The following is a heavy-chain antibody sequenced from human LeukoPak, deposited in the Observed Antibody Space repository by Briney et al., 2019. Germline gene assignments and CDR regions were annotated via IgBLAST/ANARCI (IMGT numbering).Heavy chain of an antibody. Sequence: GALRLSCAASGFTFIDYDMHWVRQVVGKGLEWVSAIGIRGDTHYSGSVKGRFTISRENAESSLYLQMNSLRAEDTAVYYCARGGIQVSGIDEFDYWGQGTLVTVSS. J-gene: IGHJ4*02. V-gene: IGHV3-13*01. CDR2: IGIRGDT. D-gene: IGHD6-19*01. CDR3: ARGGIQVSGIDEFDY. CDR1: GFTFIDYD.